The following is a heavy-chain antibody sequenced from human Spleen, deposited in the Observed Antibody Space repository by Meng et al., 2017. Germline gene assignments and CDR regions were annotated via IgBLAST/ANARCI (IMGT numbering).Heavy chain of an antibody. Sequence: QVQLVESGGGLVKPGGSLRLSCAASGFTFSDYYMSWIRQAPGKGLEWVSSISSSTTYADSVKGRFTISRDNAKNSLYLQMNSLRAEDTGVYYCARGRVVVTTSPSDYWGQGTLVTVSS. CDR1: GFTFSDYY. J-gene: IGHJ4*02. D-gene: IGHD2-21*02. V-gene: IGHV3-11*06. CDR3: ARGRVVVTTSPSDY. CDR2: ISSSTT.